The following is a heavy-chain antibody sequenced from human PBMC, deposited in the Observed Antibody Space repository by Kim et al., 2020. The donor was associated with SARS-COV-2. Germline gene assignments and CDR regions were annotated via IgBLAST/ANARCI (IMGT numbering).Heavy chain of an antibody. D-gene: IGHD5-12*01. Sequence: ASVKVSCKASGYTFTSYGISWVRQAPGQGLEWMGWISAYNGNTNYAQKLQGRVTMTTDTSTSTAYMELRSLRSDDTAVYYCARDLRGYSGYDYAVTTPYHFDYWGQGTLVTVSS. CDR1: GYTFTSYG. CDR2: ISAYNGNT. J-gene: IGHJ4*02. CDR3: ARDLRGYSGYDYAVTTPYHFDY. V-gene: IGHV1-18*01.